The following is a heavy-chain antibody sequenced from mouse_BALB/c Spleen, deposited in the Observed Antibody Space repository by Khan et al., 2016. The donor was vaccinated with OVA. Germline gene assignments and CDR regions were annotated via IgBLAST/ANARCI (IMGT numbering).Heavy chain of an antibody. V-gene: IGHV1S135*01. CDR2: IDPFNGGT. J-gene: IGHJ3*01. D-gene: IGHD3-3*01. CDR1: GYSFTSYY. Sequence: VQLKESGPELMKPGASVNISCKASGYSFTSYYIHWVKQSHEKSLEWIGYIDPFNGGTDYNRKFKGKATLTVDKSSSTAYMHLSSLTSEDSAVYYGVRGTFGYWGQGTLVTVSA. CDR3: VRGTFGY.